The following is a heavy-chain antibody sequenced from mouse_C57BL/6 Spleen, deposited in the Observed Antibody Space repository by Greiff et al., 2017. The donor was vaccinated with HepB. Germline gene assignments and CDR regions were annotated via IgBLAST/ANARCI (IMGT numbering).Heavy chain of an antibody. V-gene: IGHV5-17*01. CDR3: ARKRAYGNCGYFDV. Sequence: DVMLVESGGGLVKPGGSLKLSCAASGFTFSDYGMHWVRQAPEKGLEWVAYISSGSSTIYYADTVKGRFTISRDNAKNTLFLQMTSLRSEDTAMYYCARKRAYGNCGYFDVWGTGTTVTVSS. D-gene: IGHD2-1*01. CDR2: ISSGSSTI. J-gene: IGHJ1*03. CDR1: GFTFSDYG.